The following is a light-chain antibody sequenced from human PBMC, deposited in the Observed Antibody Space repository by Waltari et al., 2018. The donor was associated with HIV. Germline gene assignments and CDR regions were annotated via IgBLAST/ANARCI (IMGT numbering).Light chain of an antibody. CDR2: YDS. V-gene: IGLV3-21*04. J-gene: IGLJ2*01. CDR1: NIGSKS. Sequence: SYVLTQPPSVSVAPGKTARITCGGNNIGSKSVHWYQQKPGQAPVVVIYYDSDRPSGIPERFSGSNAGNTATLTISRVEAGDEADYHCQVWDSSSDQRVFGGGTKLTVL. CDR3: QVWDSSSDQRV.